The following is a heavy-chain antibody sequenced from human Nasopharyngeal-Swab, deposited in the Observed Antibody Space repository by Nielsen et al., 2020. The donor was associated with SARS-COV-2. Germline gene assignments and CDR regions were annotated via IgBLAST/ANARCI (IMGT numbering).Heavy chain of an antibody. Sequence: SETLSLTCTVSGASVSDYYWSWVRQPPGKGLEWLGSFYSTETPDYNPSLNSRVVMSIDTSKNQLSLGLTSVTAADTAVYYCARLGYGDYEADYWGQGILVTVSS. CDR1: GASVSDYY. J-gene: IGHJ4*02. CDR2: FYSTETP. CDR3: ARLGYGDYEADY. V-gene: IGHV4-59*02. D-gene: IGHD2-21*02.